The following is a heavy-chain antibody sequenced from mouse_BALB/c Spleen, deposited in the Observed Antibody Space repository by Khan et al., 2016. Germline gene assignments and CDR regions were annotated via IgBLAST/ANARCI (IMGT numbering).Heavy chain of an antibody. J-gene: IGHJ1*01. V-gene: IGHV5-6-5*01. CDR1: GFTFSNYA. Sequence: EVELVESGGGLVKPGGSLKLSCAASGFTFSNYAMSWVRQTPEQRLEWVASIDTRGSTYSPDSVQGRFSISSDHARNILYLQMNSLRSEDTAMNYCARVIATGEIYGYFEVWGAGTTVTVSS. CDR3: ARVIATGEIYGYFEV. D-gene: IGHD1-1*01. CDR2: IDTRGST.